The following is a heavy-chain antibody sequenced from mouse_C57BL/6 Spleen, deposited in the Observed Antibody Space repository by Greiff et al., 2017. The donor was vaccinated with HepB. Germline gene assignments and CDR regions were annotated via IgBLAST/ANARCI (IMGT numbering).Heavy chain of an antibody. CDR3: TRWDDYDGVYAMDY. CDR1: GYTFTDYE. D-gene: IGHD2-4*01. V-gene: IGHV1-15*01. CDR2: IDPETGGT. J-gene: IGHJ4*01. Sequence: VQLQQSGAELVRPGASVTLSCKASGYTFTDYEMHWVKQTPVHGLEWIGAIDPETGGTAYNQKFKGKAILTADKSSSTAYMELRSLTSEDSAVYYCTRWDDYDGVYAMDYWGQGTSVTVSS.